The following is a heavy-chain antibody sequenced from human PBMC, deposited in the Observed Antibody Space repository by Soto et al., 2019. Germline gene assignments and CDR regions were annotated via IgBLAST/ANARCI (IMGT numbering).Heavy chain of an antibody. J-gene: IGHJ4*02. CDR3: ARGQDGGYVIDY. D-gene: IGHD5-12*01. V-gene: IGHV4-59*01. CDR2: IYYSGST. CDR1: GGSISSYY. Sequence: PSETLSLTCTVSGGSISSYYWSWIRQPPGKGLEWIGYIYYSGSTNYNPSLKSRVTISVDTSKNQFSLKLSSVTAADTAVYYCARGQDGGYVIDYWGQGTLVTVSS.